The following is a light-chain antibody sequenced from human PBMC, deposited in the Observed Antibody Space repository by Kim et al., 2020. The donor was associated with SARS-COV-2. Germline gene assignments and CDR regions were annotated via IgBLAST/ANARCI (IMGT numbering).Light chain of an antibody. V-gene: IGKV3-20*01. Sequence: CPGERATPFCRASQSISSNSLAWYQQKPGQAPRLLIHGTSTRATGIPDRFSGSGSGTDFTLTISRLDPGDFAVYYCQQYDDSLFTFGPGTKVDIK. J-gene: IGKJ3*01. CDR2: GTS. CDR1: QSISSNS. CDR3: QQYDDSLFT.